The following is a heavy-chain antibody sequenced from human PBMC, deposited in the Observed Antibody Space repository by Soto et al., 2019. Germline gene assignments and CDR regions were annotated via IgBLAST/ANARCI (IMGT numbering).Heavy chain of an antibody. D-gene: IGHD5-12*01. CDR1: GGTFSSYA. CDR3: ARGGYDTSFDY. CDR2: IIPIFGTA. Sequence: SVKVSCKASGGTFSSYAISWVRQATGQGLEWMGGIIPIFGTANYAQKFQGRVTITADESTSTAYMELSSLRSEDTAVYYCARGGYDTSFDYWGKGTLGTVSS. V-gene: IGHV1-69*13. J-gene: IGHJ4*02.